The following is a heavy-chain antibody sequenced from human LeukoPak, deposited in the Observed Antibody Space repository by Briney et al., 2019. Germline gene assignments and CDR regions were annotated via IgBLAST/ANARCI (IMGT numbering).Heavy chain of an antibody. CDR1: EFTFSSYW. CDR3: AGLRGKITTIDY. J-gene: IGHJ4*02. CDR2: INSDGSTT. V-gene: IGHV3-74*03. D-gene: IGHD4-11*01. Sequence: AGGSLRLSCVASEFTFSSYWMHWVRQAPGEGLVWVSEINSDGSTTLYADSVKGRFTISRDNAKNTLYLQMNSLRAEDTAVYYCAGLRGKITTIDYWGQGTLVTVSS.